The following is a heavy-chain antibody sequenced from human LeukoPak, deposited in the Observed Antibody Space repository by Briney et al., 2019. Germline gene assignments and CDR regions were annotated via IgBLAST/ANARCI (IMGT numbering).Heavy chain of an antibody. CDR3: ARQRHAYYYDSSGYYDFDY. V-gene: IGHV1-18*01. J-gene: IGHJ4*02. D-gene: IGHD3-22*01. CDR1: GYTFTSYG. Sequence: GASVKVSCKASGYTFTSYGISWVRQAPGQGLEWMGWISAYNGNTNYAQKLQGRVTMTTDTSTSTAYMELRSLRSDDTAVYYCARQRHAYYYDSSGYYDFDYWGQGTLVTVSS. CDR2: ISAYNGNT.